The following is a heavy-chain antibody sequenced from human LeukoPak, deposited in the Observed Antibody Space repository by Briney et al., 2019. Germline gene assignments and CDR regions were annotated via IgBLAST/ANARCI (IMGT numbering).Heavy chain of an antibody. V-gene: IGHV4-59*01. CDR1: GGSISSYY. CDR3: AGGRWLQLPYL. CDR2: IYYSGST. J-gene: IGHJ4*02. Sequence: PSETLSLTCTVSGGSISSYYWSWIRQPPGKGLEWIGYIYYSGSTNYNPSLKSRVTISVDTSKNQFSLNLSSVTAADTAVYFCAGGRWLQLPYLWGQGTLVTVPS. D-gene: IGHD5-24*01.